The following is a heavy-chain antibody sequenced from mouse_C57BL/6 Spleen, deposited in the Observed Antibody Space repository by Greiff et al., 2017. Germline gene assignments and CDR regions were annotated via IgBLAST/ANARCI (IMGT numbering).Heavy chain of an antibody. D-gene: IGHD2-1*01. V-gene: IGHV5-4*03. Sequence: DVMLVESGGGLVKPGGSLKLSCAASGFTFSSYAMSWVRQTPEKRLEWVATISAGGSYTYYPDNVKGRFTISRDNAKNNQYLQLSHLKSEDTAMYYCALLPTNRYVDVWGTGTTVTVSS. CDR1: GFTFSSYA. J-gene: IGHJ1*03. CDR2: ISAGGSYT. CDR3: ALLPTNRYVDV.